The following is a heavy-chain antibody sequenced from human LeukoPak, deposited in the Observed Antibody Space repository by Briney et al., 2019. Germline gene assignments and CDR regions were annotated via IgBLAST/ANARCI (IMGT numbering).Heavy chain of an antibody. Sequence: SVKVSCKASGGTFSSYAISWVRQPPGQGLEWMGRIIPILGIASYAQKFQGRVTITADKSTSTAYMELSSLRSEDTAVYYCAREAPHYGDLNWFDPWGQGTLVTVSS. J-gene: IGHJ5*02. V-gene: IGHV1-69*04. CDR2: IIPILGIA. CDR3: AREAPHYGDLNWFDP. D-gene: IGHD4-17*01. CDR1: GGTFSSYA.